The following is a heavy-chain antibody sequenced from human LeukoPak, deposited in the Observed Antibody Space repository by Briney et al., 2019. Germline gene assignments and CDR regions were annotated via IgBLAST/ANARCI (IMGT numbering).Heavy chain of an antibody. J-gene: IGHJ6*02. D-gene: IGHD6-13*01. CDR1: GGSISSYY. CDR2: IYYSGST. V-gene: IGHV4-59*01. Sequence: ETLSLTCTVSGGSISSYYWSWIRQPPGKGLEWIGYIYYSGSTNYNPSLKGRVTISVDTSKNQFSLKLSSVTAADTAVYYCARGGKMYSSSWYASNYYGMDVWGQGTTVTVSS. CDR3: ARGGKMYSSSWYASNYYGMDV.